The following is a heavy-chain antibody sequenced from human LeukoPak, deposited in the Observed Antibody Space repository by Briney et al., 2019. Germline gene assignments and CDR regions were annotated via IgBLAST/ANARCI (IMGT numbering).Heavy chain of an antibody. CDR1: GGSISSYY. V-gene: IGHV4-59*01. D-gene: IGHD2-2*01. J-gene: IGHJ3*02. CDR3: ARDRLPLGYCSSTSCYGAFDI. CDR2: IYYSGST. Sequence: PSETLSLTCTVSGGSISSYYWSWIRQPPGKGLEWIGYIYYSGSTNYNPSLKGRVTISVDTSKNQFSLKLSSVTAADTAVYYCARDRLPLGYCSSTSCYGAFDIWGQGTMVTVSS.